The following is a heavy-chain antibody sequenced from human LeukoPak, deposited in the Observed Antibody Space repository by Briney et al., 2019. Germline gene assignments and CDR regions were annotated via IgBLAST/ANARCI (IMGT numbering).Heavy chain of an antibody. J-gene: IGHJ4*02. V-gene: IGHV4-34*01. D-gene: IGHD5-18*01. Sequence: SETLSLTCAVYGGSFSGYYWSWIRQPPGKGLEWIGEINHSGSTNYNPSLKSRVTISVDTSKNQFSLKLSSVTAADTAVYYCAARSADTAVVRELGYWGQGTLVTVSS. CDR2: INHSGST. CDR1: GGSFSGYY. CDR3: AARSADTAVVRELGY.